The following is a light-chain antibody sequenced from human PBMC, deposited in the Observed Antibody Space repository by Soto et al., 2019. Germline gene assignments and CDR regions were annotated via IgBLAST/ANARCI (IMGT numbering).Light chain of an antibody. Sequence: EIVMTQSPATLSVSPGERATLSCRASQSVSSNLAWYQQKPGQPPRLLIYGASTRATGIPARFSGSGSGTEFTLNISSRQSEDFAVYYCQQYNNWPHAFGGGTKVEIK. CDR3: QQYNNWPHA. CDR1: QSVSSN. CDR2: GAS. J-gene: IGKJ4*01. V-gene: IGKV3-15*01.